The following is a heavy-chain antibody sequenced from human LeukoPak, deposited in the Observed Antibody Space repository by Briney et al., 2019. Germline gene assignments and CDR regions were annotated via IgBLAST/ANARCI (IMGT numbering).Heavy chain of an antibody. J-gene: IGHJ6*03. D-gene: IGHD1-26*01. CDR3: ARSGELTYYYMDV. V-gene: IGHV1-18*01. CDR2: ISTYNGNT. CDR1: GYSFTTCS. Sequence: ASVKVSCKASGYSFTTCSIGWVRQAPGQGLEWMGWISTYNGNTNYAQELQGRVTMTTDTSTSTAYMELRSLRSDDTAVYYCARSGELTYYYMDVWGKGTTVTVSS.